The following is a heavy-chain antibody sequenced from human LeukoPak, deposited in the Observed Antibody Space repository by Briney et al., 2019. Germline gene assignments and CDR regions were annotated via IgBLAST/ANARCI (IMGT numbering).Heavy chain of an antibody. CDR2: ITGSGDTT. CDR3: ARSSRSSGANWFDP. V-gene: IGHV3-64*01. Sequence: GGSLRLSCAASGFSFSSYSMHWVRQAPGKGLEYVSAITGSGDTTYYANSVKGRFTISRDNSQNTLYLQMGSLTTGDMAVYYCARSSRSSGANWFDPWGQGTLVTISS. CDR1: GFSFSSYS. J-gene: IGHJ5*02. D-gene: IGHD6-6*01.